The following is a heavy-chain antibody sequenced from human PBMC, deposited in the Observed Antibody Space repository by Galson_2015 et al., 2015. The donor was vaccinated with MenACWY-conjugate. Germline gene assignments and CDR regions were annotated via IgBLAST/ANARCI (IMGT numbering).Heavy chain of an antibody. J-gene: IGHJ4*02. CDR2: VFYNGTT. V-gene: IGHV4-39*07. CDR3: ARESSYCSGDTCGYF. Sequence: ETLSLTCTASGASITSSDYYGGLIRQPPGKGLEWIGTVFYNGTTYYNPSLKSRVTISVDTSKNQISLNLNSATAADTAVYYCARESSYCSGDTCGYFWGQGTLVTVSS. CDR1: GASITSSDYY. D-gene: IGHD2-15*01.